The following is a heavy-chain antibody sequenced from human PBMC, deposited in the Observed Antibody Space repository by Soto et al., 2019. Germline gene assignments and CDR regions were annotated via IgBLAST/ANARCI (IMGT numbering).Heavy chain of an antibody. CDR1: NGSFMGYY. CDR2: INHFGSP. D-gene: IGHD3-3*01. V-gene: IGHV4-34*01. CDR3: ASLNGGRFLDKGDY. J-gene: IGHJ4*02. Sequence: PSETLSLTCGVYNGSFMGYYWTWVRQPPGKGLEWTGEINHFGSPNYNPSLKSRVAISIDTSKHQFSLSLRSLTAADTAVYYCASLNGGRFLDKGDYWGQGILVTVSS.